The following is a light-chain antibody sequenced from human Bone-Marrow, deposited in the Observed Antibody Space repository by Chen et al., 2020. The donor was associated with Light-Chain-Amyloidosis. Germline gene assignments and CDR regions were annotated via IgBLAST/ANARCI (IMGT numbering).Light chain of an antibody. Sequence: EIVLTQSPGTLSVSPGDRATLSCRASQSMSSTYLVWYQQKPGQPPRLLMYETSTRATAIPDRFSGIASATGFTLPISRLGPGDCAVYSCQQYVSAQPITFGQGSRLEMK. J-gene: IGKJ5*01. CDR1: QSMSSTY. CDR2: ETS. CDR3: QQYVSAQPIT. V-gene: IGKV3-20*01.